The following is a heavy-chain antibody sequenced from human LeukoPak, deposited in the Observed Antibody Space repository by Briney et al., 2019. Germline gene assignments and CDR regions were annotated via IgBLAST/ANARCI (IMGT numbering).Heavy chain of an antibody. CDR1: GGSVRDNY. CDR3: ARGSTFTGFDF. Sequence: SETLSLTCTVSGGSVRDNYWSWIRQPPGKGLEWIGRVYTGGSPNYNSSLKSRAALSLDTSRNQFSMNLTSVTAADTAVYFCARGSTFTGFDFWGQGALVTVSS. J-gene: IGHJ4*02. V-gene: IGHV4-4*07. CDR2: VYTGGSP. D-gene: IGHD1-14*01.